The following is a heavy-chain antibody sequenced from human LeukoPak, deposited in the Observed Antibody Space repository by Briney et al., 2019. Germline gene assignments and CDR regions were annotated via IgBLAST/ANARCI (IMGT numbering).Heavy chain of an antibody. D-gene: IGHD6-19*01. CDR2: IWYDGSNK. CDR3: ATDGRSSGWYGFDY. V-gene: IGHV3-33*03. J-gene: IGHJ4*02. CDR1: GFTFSSYG. Sequence: GGSLRLSCAASGFTFSSYGMHWVRQAPGKGLEWVAVIWYDGSNKYYADSVKGRITISRDNARSTLYLQMNSLRAEDTAVYYCATDGRSSGWYGFDYWGQGILVTVSS.